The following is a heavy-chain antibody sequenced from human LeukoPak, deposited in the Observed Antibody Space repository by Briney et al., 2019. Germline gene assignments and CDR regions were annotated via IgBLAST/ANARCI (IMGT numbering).Heavy chain of an antibody. Sequence: SETLSLTCTVSGGSISSNYWSWFRQPPGKGLEWIGYIYYSGTTNYNPSLKSRVTISVDTSKNQFSLKLSSVTAADTAVYYCASHMGFWGQGTLVTVSS. CDR2: IYYSGTT. J-gene: IGHJ4*02. V-gene: IGHV4-59*01. CDR1: GGSISSNY. CDR3: ASHMGF.